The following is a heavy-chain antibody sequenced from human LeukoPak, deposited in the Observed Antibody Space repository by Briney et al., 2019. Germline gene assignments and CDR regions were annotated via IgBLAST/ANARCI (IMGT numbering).Heavy chain of an antibody. Sequence: GGSLRLSCAASGFTFSSYAMSWVRQAPGKGLEWVSAISGSGGSTYYADSVKGRFTISRDNSKNTLYLQMNSLRAEDTAVYYCAKGSPPAAAGFVPFDYWGQGTLVTVSS. J-gene: IGHJ4*02. CDR1: GFTFSSYA. CDR3: AKGSPPAAAGFVPFDY. D-gene: IGHD6-13*01. V-gene: IGHV3-23*01. CDR2: ISGSGGST.